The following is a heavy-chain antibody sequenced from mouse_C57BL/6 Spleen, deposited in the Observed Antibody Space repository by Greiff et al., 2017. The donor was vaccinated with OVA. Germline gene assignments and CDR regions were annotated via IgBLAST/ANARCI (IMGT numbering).Heavy chain of an antibody. J-gene: IGHJ1*03. D-gene: IGHD4-1*01. CDR1: GYTFTDYY. Sequence: QVQLKQSGPELVKPGASVKISCKASGYTFTDYYINWVQQRPGQGLEWIGWIFPGSGSTYYNEKFKGKATLPVDNSSSTAYMLLSSLTSEDSADYVCAHWEEDRYCDVWGTGTTVTVSS. V-gene: IGHV1-75*01. CDR3: AHWEEDRYCDV. CDR2: IFPGSGST.